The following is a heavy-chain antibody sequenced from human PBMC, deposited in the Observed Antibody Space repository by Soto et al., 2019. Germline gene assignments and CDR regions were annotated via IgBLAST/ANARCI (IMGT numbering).Heavy chain of an antibody. V-gene: IGHV3-30*18. Sequence: QVQLVESGGGVVQPGRSLRLSCAASGFTFSSYGMHWVRQAPGKGLEWVAVISYDGSNKYYADSVKGRFTISRDNSKHTLYLQMNSLRAEDTAVYYCAKDLRRPDYAYYGMDVWGQGTTVTVSS. CDR1: GFTFSSYG. J-gene: IGHJ6*02. CDR2: ISYDGSNK. CDR3: AKDLRRPDYAYYGMDV.